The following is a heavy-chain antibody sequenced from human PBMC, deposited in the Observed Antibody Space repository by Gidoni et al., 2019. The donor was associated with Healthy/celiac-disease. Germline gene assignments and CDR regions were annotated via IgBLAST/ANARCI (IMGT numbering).Heavy chain of an antibody. D-gene: IGHD3-22*01. J-gene: IGHJ4*02. CDR1: GFTFSSYS. CDR2: ISSSSSTI. Sequence: EVQLVESGGGLVQPGGSLRLSCAASGFTFSSYSMNGVRQAPGKGLEWGSYISSSSSTIYYADSVKGRFTISRDNAKNSLYLQMNSLRDEDTAVYYCARVAYYYDSSGYQPVDYWGQGTLVTVSS. V-gene: IGHV3-48*02. CDR3: ARVAYYYDSSGYQPVDY.